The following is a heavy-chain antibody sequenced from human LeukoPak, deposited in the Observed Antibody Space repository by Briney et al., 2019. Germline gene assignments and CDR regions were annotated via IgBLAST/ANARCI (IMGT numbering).Heavy chain of an antibody. Sequence: PGGSLRLSCAASGFTFSDYFMNWVRQAPGKGLEYVSSISGSSRHIYYADSVKGRFTISRDNTKSSLYLQMNSLRVEDMAVYYCARGYCGGDCYGDRGQGTLVTVSS. CDR2: ISGSSRHI. V-gene: IGHV3-21*01. CDR1: GFTFSDYF. D-gene: IGHD2-21*02. CDR3: ARGYCGGDCYGD. J-gene: IGHJ1*01.